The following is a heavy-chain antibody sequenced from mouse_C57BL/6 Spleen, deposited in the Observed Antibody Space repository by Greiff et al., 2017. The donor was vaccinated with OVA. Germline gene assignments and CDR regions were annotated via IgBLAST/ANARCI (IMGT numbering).Heavy chain of an antibody. CDR3: AREGMNDYDGC. CDR1: GYSITSGYY. Sequence: EVKLMESGPGLVKPSQSLSLTCSVTGYSITSGYYWNWIRQFPGNKLEWMGYISYDGSNNYNPSLKNRISITRYTSKNQFFLKLNSVTTEDTATYYCAREGMNDYDGCWGKGTTLTVSS. V-gene: IGHV3-6*01. D-gene: IGHD2-4*01. J-gene: IGHJ2*01. CDR2: ISYDGSN.